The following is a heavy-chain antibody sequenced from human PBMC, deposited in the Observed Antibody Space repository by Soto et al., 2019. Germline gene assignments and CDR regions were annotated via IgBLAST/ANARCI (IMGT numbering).Heavy chain of an antibody. CDR1: GYSFTSYD. CDR3: ARRRGWRDY. D-gene: IGHD6-19*01. Sequence: SVKVSCKASGYSFTSYDINWVRQATGQGLEWMGWMDPKTGNTDYGQKFQGRVTMTRNTSISTAYMELSSLTSEDTAVYYCARRRGWRDYWGQGGLVTVSS. CDR2: MDPKTGNT. J-gene: IGHJ4*02. V-gene: IGHV1-8*01.